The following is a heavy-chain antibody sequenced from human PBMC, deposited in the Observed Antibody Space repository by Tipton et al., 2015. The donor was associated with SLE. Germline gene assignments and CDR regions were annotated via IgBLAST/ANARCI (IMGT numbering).Heavy chain of an antibody. CDR2: VYIAGST. D-gene: IGHD2-2*01. Sequence: TLSLTCTVSGGSITSGSFYWNWIRQPAGKGLEWIGRVYIAGSTNYNPSLKSRVTILIDTSKNQFSLRLSSVTAADTAVYYCARTRSSTSPFFDYWGQGTLVTVSS. J-gene: IGHJ4*02. CDR1: GGSITSGSFY. CDR3: ARTRSSTSPFFDY. V-gene: IGHV4-61*02.